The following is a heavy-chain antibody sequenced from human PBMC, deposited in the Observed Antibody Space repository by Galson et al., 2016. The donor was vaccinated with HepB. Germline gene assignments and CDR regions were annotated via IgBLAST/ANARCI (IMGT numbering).Heavy chain of an antibody. CDR1: GFTLSSHD. Sequence: SLRLSCAASGFTLSSHDMHWVRQAPGKGLEWVAAIGIGGDTFYGCSVMGRFTTFRESAQNSLYLQMNSLRPGDTALYYCAREAGCSGTNCYDATDVRGQGTTFTVSS. V-gene: IGHV3-13*04. D-gene: IGHD2-2*01. J-gene: IGHJ6*02. CDR2: IGIGGDT. CDR3: AREAGCSGTNCYDATDV.